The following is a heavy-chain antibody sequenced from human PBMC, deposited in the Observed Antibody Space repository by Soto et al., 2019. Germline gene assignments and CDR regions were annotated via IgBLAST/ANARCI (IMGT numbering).Heavy chain of an antibody. CDR1: GGSISSITYY. D-gene: IGHD3-3*01. V-gene: IGHV4-39*01. Sequence: QLQLQESGPALVKPSETLSLTCTVSGGSISSITYYWGWIRQSPEKGLEWIGYMHYGGNTYYNPSLGSRFTISLDTSKKQFSPRLTLVNASDTGVYYCARCTPDLLQSNFWRGYYLYYFDYWGQGSLVTVSA. CDR3: ARCTPDLLQSNFWRGYYLYYFDY. CDR2: MHYGGNT. J-gene: IGHJ4*02.